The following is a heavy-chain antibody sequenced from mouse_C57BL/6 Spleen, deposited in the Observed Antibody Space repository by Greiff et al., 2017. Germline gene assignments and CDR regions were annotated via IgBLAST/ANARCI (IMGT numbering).Heavy chain of an antibody. Sequence: EVKVVESGEGLVKPGGSLKLSCAASGFTFSSYAMSWVRQTPEKRLEWVAYISSGGDYIYYADTVKGRFTISRDNARNTLYLQMSSLKSEDTAMYYCTREDYHGGGIGYWGQGTTLTVSS. CDR2: ISSGGDYI. CDR1: GFTFSSYA. D-gene: IGHD1-1*01. CDR3: TREDYHGGGIGY. V-gene: IGHV5-9-1*02. J-gene: IGHJ2*01.